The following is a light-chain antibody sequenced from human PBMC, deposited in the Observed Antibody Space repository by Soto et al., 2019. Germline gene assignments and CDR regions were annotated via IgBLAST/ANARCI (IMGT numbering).Light chain of an antibody. Sequence: DIQMTQSPSSLSASVGDRVTITCRASQSISSYLNWYQQKPGKTPKLLIYAASSFQSGVPSRFNGRGSWTDLPLTIILLQPEDFATYYCQQSYSTPLYTFGQGTKLEIK. CDR3: QQSYSTPLYT. J-gene: IGKJ2*01. V-gene: IGKV1-39*01. CDR1: QSISSY. CDR2: AAS.